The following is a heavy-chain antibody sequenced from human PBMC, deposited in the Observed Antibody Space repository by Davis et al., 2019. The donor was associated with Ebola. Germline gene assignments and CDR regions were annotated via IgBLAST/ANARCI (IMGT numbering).Heavy chain of an antibody. Sequence: ASVKVSCKASGYTFTSYDINWVRQAPGQGLEWMGIINPSGGSTSYAQKFQGRVTMTRETSTSTVYMELSSLRSEDTAVYYCARGPHIVVLPNWFDPWGQGTLVTVSS. V-gene: IGHV1-46*01. CDR2: INPSGGST. J-gene: IGHJ5*02. CDR3: ARGPHIVVLPNWFDP. D-gene: IGHD2-2*01. CDR1: GYTFTSYD.